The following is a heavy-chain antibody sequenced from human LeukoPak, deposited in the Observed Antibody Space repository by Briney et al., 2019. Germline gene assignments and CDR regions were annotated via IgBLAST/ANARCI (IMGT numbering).Heavy chain of an antibody. CDR2: IYYSGST. Sequence: SETLSLTCTVSGGSISSYYWSWIRQPPGKGLERIGYIYYSGSTNYNPSLKSRVTISVDTSKNQFSLKLNSVTAADTAVYYCARVVNYGSGSFDYWGQGTLVTVSS. CDR1: GGSISSYY. V-gene: IGHV4-59*01. J-gene: IGHJ4*02. CDR3: ARVVNYGSGSFDY. D-gene: IGHD3-10*01.